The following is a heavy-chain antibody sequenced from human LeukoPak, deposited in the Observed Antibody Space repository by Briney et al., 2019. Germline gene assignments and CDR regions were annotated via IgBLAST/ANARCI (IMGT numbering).Heavy chain of an antibody. Sequence: QPGGSLRLSCAASGFSFSVYAKSWVRQAPGKGLEWVSAITGSGGSTYYADSVKGRFTISRDNSKNTLYLQMNSLRAEDSAVYYCANVRKFGCSGGSCYGIDYWGQGTLVTVSS. CDR1: GFSFSVYA. CDR3: ANVRKFGCSGGSCYGIDY. J-gene: IGHJ4*02. CDR2: ITGSGGST. V-gene: IGHV3-23*01. D-gene: IGHD2-15*01.